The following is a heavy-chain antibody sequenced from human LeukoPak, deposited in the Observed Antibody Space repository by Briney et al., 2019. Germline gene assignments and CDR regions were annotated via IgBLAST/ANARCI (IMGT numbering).Heavy chain of an antibody. CDR3: ARDGGVVVITGGFDY. D-gene: IGHD3-22*01. Sequence: GGSLRLSCAASGFTFSSYAMHWVRQAPGEGLEWVAVISYDGSNKYCADSVKGRFTISRDNSKNTLYLQMNSLRAEDTAVYYCARDGGVVVITGGFDYWGQGTLVTVSS. CDR2: ISYDGSNK. J-gene: IGHJ4*02. CDR1: GFTFSSYA. V-gene: IGHV3-30-3*01.